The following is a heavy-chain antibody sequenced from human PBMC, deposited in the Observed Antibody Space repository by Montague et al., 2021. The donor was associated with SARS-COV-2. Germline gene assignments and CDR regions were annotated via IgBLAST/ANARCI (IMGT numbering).Heavy chain of an antibody. CDR1: GDSISSGANY. V-gene: IGHV4-31*03. CDR3: ARVMDGFTESTYSFDL. Sequence: TLSLTCTVSGDSISSGANYWTWIRQPPGKGLEWIGNIYYSGTTXYNPSLRSRATISVDTSKKQFSLKLSSVTAADTAVYYCARVMDGFTESTYSFDLWGQGTMVSVSS. D-gene: IGHD2-8*01. J-gene: IGHJ3*01. CDR2: IYYSGTT.